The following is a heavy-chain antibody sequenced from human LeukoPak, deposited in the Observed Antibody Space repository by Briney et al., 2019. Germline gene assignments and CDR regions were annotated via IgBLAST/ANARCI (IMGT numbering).Heavy chain of an antibody. J-gene: IGHJ6*02. Sequence: AASVRVSCKASGYTFTSYGISWVRQAPGQGLEWMGWISAYNGNTNYAQKLQGRVTMTTDTSTSTAYMELRSLRSDDTAVYYCARRYCSSTSCRYYYYYGMDVWGQGTTVTVSS. CDR3: ARRYCSSTSCRYYYYYGMDV. D-gene: IGHD2-2*01. V-gene: IGHV1-18*01. CDR2: ISAYNGNT. CDR1: GYTFTSYG.